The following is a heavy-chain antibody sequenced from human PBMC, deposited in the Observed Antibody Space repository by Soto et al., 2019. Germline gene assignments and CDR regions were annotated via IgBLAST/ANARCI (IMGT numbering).Heavy chain of an antibody. V-gene: IGHV4-38-2*01. D-gene: IGHD3-22*01. Sequence: SETLSLTCAVSGDSIIGIYHWAWIRQSPGRGLEWIASIYHTGTTYYTPSLESRVTISVDTSKNQFSLRLSSVTAADSAVYYCARHGRNTMIAQLRHYAMDVWGQGATVTVSS. CDR3: ARHGRNTMIAQLRHYAMDV. CDR2: IYHTGTT. CDR1: GDSIIGIYH. J-gene: IGHJ6*02.